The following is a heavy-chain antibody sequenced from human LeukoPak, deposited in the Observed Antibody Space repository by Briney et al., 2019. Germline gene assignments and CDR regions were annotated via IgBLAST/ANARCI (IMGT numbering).Heavy chain of an antibody. CDR1: GFTFRSYW. D-gene: IGHD4-23*01. J-gene: IGHJ4*02. V-gene: IGHV3-7*03. CDR3: AANGGPFDF. Sequence: GGSLRLSCTASGFTFRSYWMSWVHQAPGKGLEWVANIKQDGSEKYYVDSVKGRFSISRDNAKNSLYLQMNSLRAEDTAVYYCAANGGPFDFWGQGTLVTVSS. CDR2: IKQDGSEK.